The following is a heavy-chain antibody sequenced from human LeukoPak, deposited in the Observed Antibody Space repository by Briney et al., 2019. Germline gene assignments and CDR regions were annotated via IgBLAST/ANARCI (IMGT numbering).Heavy chain of an antibody. CDR1: GFTFSSYN. CDR3: ARDFGAAALMDY. CDR2: ISGSSSMI. D-gene: IGHD6-13*01. V-gene: IGHV3-48*04. J-gene: IGHJ4*02. Sequence: GGSLRLSCAASGFTFSSYNMHWVRQAPGKGLEWVSYISGSSSMIYYADSVKGRFTISRDNAKNSLYLQMNSLRAEDTAVYYCARDFGAAALMDYWGQGTLVTVSS.